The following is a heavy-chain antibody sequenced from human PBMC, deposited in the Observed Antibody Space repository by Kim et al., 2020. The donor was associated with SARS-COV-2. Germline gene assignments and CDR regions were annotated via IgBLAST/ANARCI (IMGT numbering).Heavy chain of an antibody. Sequence: GGSLRLSCAASGFTFSSYWMHWVRQAPGKGLVWVSRINSDGSSTSYADSVKGRFTISRDNAKNTLYLQMNSLRAEDTAVYYCARDVPMVNDYYDSSGYYYYGMDVWGPGTTVTVS. V-gene: IGHV3-74*01. J-gene: IGHJ6*02. D-gene: IGHD3-22*01. CDR2: INSDGSST. CDR1: GFTFSSYW. CDR3: ARDVPMVNDYYDSSGYYYYGMDV.